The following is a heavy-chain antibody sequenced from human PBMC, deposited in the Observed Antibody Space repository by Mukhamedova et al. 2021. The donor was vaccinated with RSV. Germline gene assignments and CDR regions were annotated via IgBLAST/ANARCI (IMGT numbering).Heavy chain of an antibody. V-gene: IGHV3-30*07. J-gene: IGHJ4*02. Sequence: FTISRDNSKNTLYLQMNSLRAEDTAVYYCARDPGVGFGEFAKYYFDYWGQGTLVTVSS. D-gene: IGHD3-10*01. CDR3: ARDPGVGFGEFAKYYFDY.